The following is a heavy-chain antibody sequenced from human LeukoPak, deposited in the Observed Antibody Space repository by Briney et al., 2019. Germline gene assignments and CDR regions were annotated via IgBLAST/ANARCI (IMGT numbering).Heavy chain of an antibody. V-gene: IGHV1-69*06. D-gene: IGHD3-10*01. J-gene: IGHJ6*03. Sequence: ASVKVSCKASGGTFSSYAISWVRQAPGQGLEWMGGIIPIFGTANYAQKFQGRVTITADKSTSTAYMELSSLRSEDTAVYYCARGGLLPPKRQAFYYYYMDVWGKGTTVTVSS. CDR3: ARGGLLPPKRQAFYYYYMDV. CDR1: GGTFSSYA. CDR2: IIPIFGTA.